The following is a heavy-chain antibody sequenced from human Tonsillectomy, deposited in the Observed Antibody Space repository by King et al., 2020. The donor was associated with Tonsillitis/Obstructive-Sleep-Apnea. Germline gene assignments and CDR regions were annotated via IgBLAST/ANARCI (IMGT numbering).Heavy chain of an antibody. V-gene: IGHV1-3*01. CDR2: INAGNGNT. J-gene: IGHJ5*02. D-gene: IGHD2-21*01. Sequence: QLVQSGAEVKKPGASVKVSCKASGYTFTTYEIHWVRQAPGQRLEWMGWINAGNGNTKYSQKFKGRVTITRDTSASTAYMELSSLRSEDTAVYYCAREGAYCGGDCYFWFDPWGQGTLVTVSS. CDR1: GYTFTTYE. CDR3: AREGAYCGGDCYFWFDP.